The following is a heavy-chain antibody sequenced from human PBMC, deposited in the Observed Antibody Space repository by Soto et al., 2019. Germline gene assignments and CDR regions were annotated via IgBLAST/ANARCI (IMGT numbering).Heavy chain of an antibody. CDR2: ISVYNGNI. V-gene: IGHV1-18*01. J-gene: IGHJ4*02. CDR3: ARTYGSGDYFLPFEY. D-gene: IGHD3-10*01. CDR1: GYMFNTYG. Sequence: QVQLLQSGAEVKKPGASVKVSCKASGYMFNTYGITWVRQAPGQGLEWMGWISVYNGNIDYAQKFEGRVTMTIDTSTSTAYMELKSLTSDDTAVYYCARTYGSGDYFLPFEYWVQGTPVSVSS.